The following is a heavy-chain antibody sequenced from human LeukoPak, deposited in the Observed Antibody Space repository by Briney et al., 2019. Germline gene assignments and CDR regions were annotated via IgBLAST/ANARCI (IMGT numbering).Heavy chain of an antibody. D-gene: IGHD3-9*01. CDR1: GYTFTGYY. CDR3: ATAKSHFDWLYYFDY. Sequence: ASVKVSCKASGYTFTGYYMHWVRQAPGQGLEWMGGFDPEDGETIYAQKFQGRVTMTEDTSTDTAYMELSSLRSEDTAVYYCATAKSHFDWLYYFDYWGQGTLVTVSS. V-gene: IGHV1-24*01. J-gene: IGHJ4*02. CDR2: FDPEDGET.